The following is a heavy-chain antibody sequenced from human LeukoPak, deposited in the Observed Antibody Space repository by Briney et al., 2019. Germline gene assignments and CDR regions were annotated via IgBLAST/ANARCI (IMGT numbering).Heavy chain of an antibody. CDR1: GFTFSGSA. J-gene: IGHJ4*02. Sequence: PGGSLRLSCAASGFTFSGSAIHWVRQASGKGLEWVGRMRSKASSYATAYAASVNGRFTVSRDDSKNTAYLQMNNLKAGDTAVYYCTRLPLPDCGGGSCQSDYWGQGTLVTVSS. CDR2: MRSKASSYAT. V-gene: IGHV3-73*01. D-gene: IGHD2-15*01. CDR3: TRLPLPDCGGGSCQSDY.